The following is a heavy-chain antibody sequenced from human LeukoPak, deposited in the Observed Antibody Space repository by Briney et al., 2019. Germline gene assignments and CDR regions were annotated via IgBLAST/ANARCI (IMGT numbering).Heavy chain of an antibody. J-gene: IGHJ6*04. Sequence: ASVKVSCKASGGTLSSYAISWVRQAHGQGLEWMGGIIPIFGTANYAQKFQGRVTITADESTSTAYMELSSLRSEDTAVYYCARAVIAAAGISSYYYGMDVWGRGTTVTVSS. V-gene: IGHV1-69*13. CDR1: GGTLSSYA. D-gene: IGHD6-13*01. CDR3: ARAVIAAAGISSYYYGMDV. CDR2: IIPIFGTA.